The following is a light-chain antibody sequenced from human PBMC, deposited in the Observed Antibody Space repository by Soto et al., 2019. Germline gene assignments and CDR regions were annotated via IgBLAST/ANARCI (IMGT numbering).Light chain of an antibody. CDR1: SSNIGAGYD. Sequence: QSVLTQPPSVSGAPGQRVTISCTGSSSNIGAGYDVHWYQQLPGTAPKLLIYGNSNRPSGVPDRFSGSKSGTSASLAITGLQAEDEADYYCQSYDISLWRVFGGGTKLTVL. CDR3: QSYDISLWRV. V-gene: IGLV1-40*01. CDR2: GNS. J-gene: IGLJ2*01.